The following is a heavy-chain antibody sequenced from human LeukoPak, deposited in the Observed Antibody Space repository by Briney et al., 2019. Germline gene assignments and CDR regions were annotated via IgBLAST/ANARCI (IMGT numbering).Heavy chain of an antibody. D-gene: IGHD6-19*01. Sequence: ASVKVSCKASGYTFTGYYMHWVRQAPGQGLEWMGRINPNSGGTNYAQKFQGRVTMTRDTSISTAYMELSRLRSDDTAVYYCARDLDAYSSGWYDFDYWVQGTLVTVSS. CDR2: INPNSGGT. V-gene: IGHV1-2*06. J-gene: IGHJ4*02. CDR1: GYTFTGYY. CDR3: ARDLDAYSSGWYDFDY.